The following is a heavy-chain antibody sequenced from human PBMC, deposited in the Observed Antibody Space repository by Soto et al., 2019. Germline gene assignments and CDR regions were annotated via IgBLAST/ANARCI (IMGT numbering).Heavy chain of an antibody. CDR3: ARDSGLVGATAYYYGGMDV. CDR1: GFTFSSYG. CDR2: IWYDGSNK. Sequence: QVQLVESGGGVVQPGRSLRLSCAASGFTFSSYGMHWVRQAPGKGLEWVAVIWYDGSNKYYADSVKGRFTISRDNSKNTLYLKLNSMRAEDTAVYYCARDSGLVGATAYYYGGMDVWGQGTTVTVS. D-gene: IGHD1-26*01. V-gene: IGHV3-33*01. J-gene: IGHJ6*02.